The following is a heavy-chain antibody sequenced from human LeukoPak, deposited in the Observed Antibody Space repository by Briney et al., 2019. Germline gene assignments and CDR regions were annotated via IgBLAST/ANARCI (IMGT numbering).Heavy chain of an antibody. CDR1: GGSISCYY. Sequence: SETLSLTCTVSGGSISCYYWSWIRQPAGKGLEWIGRIYTSGSTNYNPSLKSRVTMSVDTSKNQFSLKLSSVTAADTAVYYCAGHHGSAGYNWFDPWGQGTLVTVSS. V-gene: IGHV4-4*07. CDR3: AGHHGSAGYNWFDP. D-gene: IGHD3-10*01. J-gene: IGHJ5*02. CDR2: IYTSGST.